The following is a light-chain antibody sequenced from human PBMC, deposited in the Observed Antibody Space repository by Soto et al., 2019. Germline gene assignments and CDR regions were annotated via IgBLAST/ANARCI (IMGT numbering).Light chain of an antibody. Sequence: QSALTQPASVSGSPGQSITISCTGTSSDIGAYDYVSWYQQHPGKAPKLMIFEVSDRPSGASIRFSGSKSGNTASLTISGLQTEDEADYYCSSYTDTGHVVFGRATKLTVL. CDR1: SSDIGAYDY. CDR2: EVS. CDR3: SSYTDTGHVV. V-gene: IGLV2-14*01. J-gene: IGLJ2*01.